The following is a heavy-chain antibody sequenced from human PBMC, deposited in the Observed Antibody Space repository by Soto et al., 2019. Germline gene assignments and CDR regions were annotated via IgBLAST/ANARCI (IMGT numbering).Heavy chain of an antibody. CDR2: IYYSGST. J-gene: IGHJ6*02. V-gene: IGHV4-39*01. CDR1: GGSITNTGTS. CDR3: ARQSGSYYFYYYGMDV. D-gene: IGHD1-26*01. Sequence: PSETLSLTCTVSGGSITNTGTSWGWSWIRQPPGKGLEWIGLIYYSGSTHYNPSLKSRLIISVNTSKNQFSLKLTSVTAADTAVYYCARQSGSYYFYYYGMDVWGQGTTVTVSS.